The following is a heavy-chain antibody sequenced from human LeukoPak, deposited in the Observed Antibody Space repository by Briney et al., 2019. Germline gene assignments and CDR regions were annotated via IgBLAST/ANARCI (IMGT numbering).Heavy chain of an antibody. D-gene: IGHD6-13*01. J-gene: IGHJ5*02. CDR2: IYYSGST. CDR1: GGSISSYY. V-gene: IGHV4-59*12. Sequence: SETLSLTCTVSGGSISSYYWSWIRQPPGKGLEWIGYIYYSGSTNYNPSLKSRVTMSVDTSKNQFSLKLTSVTAADTAVYYCARSPYSSSWYPFAPWGQGTLVTVSS. CDR3: ARSPYSSSWYPFAP.